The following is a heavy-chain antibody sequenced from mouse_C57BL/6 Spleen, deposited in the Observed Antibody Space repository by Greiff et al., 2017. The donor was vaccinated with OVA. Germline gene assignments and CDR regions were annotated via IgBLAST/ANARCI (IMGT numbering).Heavy chain of an antibody. V-gene: IGHV1-15*01. CDR3: TRDYGRRGAMDY. CDR2: IDPETGGT. D-gene: IGHD1-1*01. Sequence: QVQLQQSGAELVRPGASVTLSCKASGYTFTDYEMHWVKQTPVHGLEWIGAIDPETGGTAYNQKFKGKAILTADKSSSTAYMDLRSLTSEDSAVEYCTRDYGRRGAMDYWGQGTSVTVSS. J-gene: IGHJ4*01. CDR1: GYTFTDYE.